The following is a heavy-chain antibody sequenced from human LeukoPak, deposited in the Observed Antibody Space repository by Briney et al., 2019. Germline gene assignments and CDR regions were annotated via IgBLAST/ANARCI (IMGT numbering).Heavy chain of an antibody. J-gene: IGHJ6*02. CDR2: IIPIFGTA. V-gene: IGHV1-69*05. D-gene: IGHD2-2*01. CDR3: ARDLRIGYCSSTSCYPETDYYYGMDV. Sequence: SVKVSCKASGGTFSSYAISWVRQAPGQGLEWMGGIIPIFGTANYAQKFQGRVTITTDESTSTAYMELSSLRSEDTAVYYCARDLRIGYCSSTSCYPETDYYYGMDVWGQGTTVTVSS. CDR1: GGTFSSYA.